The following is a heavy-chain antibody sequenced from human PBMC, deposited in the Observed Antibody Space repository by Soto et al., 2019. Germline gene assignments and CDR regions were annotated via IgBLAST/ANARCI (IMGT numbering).Heavy chain of an antibody. CDR2: ISNDGSNK. J-gene: IGHJ4*02. CDR1: GFNFSTYG. V-gene: IGHV3-30*18. Sequence: LRLSCAASGFNFSTYGMDWVRQVPGKGLEWVAVISNDGSNKYYADSVKGRFTISRDNIKNMLYLQMNSLRAEDTAVYYCAKTGSGWYFDYWGQGTLVTVSS. CDR3: AKTGSGWYFDY. D-gene: IGHD6-19*01.